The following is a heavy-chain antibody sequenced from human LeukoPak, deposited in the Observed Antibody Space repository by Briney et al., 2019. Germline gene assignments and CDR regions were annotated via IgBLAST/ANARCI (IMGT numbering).Heavy chain of an antibody. J-gene: IGHJ4*02. D-gene: IGHD2-8*01. CDR1: GFTFSSYS. V-gene: IGHV3-48*01. CDR3: AKDAENRIVLMVYGVFDY. Sequence: GGSLRLSCAASGFTFSSYSLNWVRQAPGKGLEWVSYISSSSSTIYYADSVEGRFTISRDNAKNSLYLQMNSLRAEDTAVYYCAKDAENRIVLMVYGVFDYWGQGTLVTVSS. CDR2: ISSSSSTI.